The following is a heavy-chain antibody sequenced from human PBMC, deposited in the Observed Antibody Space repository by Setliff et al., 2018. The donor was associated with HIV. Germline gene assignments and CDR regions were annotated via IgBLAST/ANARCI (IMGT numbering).Heavy chain of an antibody. J-gene: IGHJ5*02. V-gene: IGHV4-39*07. Sequence: PSETLSLTCSVSGASISSNSYYWGWIRQPPGKGLEWIGEVFHSGSANSNASLRSRVMISVDTSKNQFSLKLSAVTAADTAVYYCARDHVFGSRTGFDPWGPGILVTVSS. CDR1: GASISSNSYY. CDR2: VFHSGSA. CDR3: ARDHVFGSRTGFDP. D-gene: IGHD3-10*01.